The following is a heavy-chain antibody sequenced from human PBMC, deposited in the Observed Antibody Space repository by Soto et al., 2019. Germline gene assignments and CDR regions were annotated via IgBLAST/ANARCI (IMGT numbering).Heavy chain of an antibody. J-gene: IGHJ6*02. CDR1: ALTYSDYA. CDR2: ISGSGGST. Sequence: PGGSLRLSCAASALTYSDYAMTWVRQAPGKGLEWVSAISGSGGSTYYADSVKGRFTISRDNSKNTLYLQMNSLRAEDTAVYYSAKDFLQDRGQDYYYGMDVWGQGTTVTVSS. D-gene: IGHD3-10*01. CDR3: AKDFLQDRGQDYYYGMDV. V-gene: IGHV3-23*01.